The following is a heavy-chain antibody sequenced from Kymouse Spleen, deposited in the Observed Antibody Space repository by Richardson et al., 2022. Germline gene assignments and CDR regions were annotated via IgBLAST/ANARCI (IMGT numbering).Heavy chain of an antibody. Sequence: QVQLVESGGGVVQPGRSLRLSCAASGFTFSSYGMHWVRQAPGKGLEWVAVIWYDGSNKYYADSVKGRFTISRDNSKNTLYLQMNSLRAEDTAVYYCARDSITGTTYYYYGMDVWGQGTTVTVSS. V-gene: IGHV3-33*01. CDR2: IWYDGSNK. J-gene: IGHJ6*02. CDR3: ARDSITGTTYYYYGMDV. D-gene: IGHD1-7*01. CDR1: GFTFSSYG.